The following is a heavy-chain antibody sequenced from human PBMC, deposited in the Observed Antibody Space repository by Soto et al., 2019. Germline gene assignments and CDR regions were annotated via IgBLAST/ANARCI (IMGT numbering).Heavy chain of an antibody. J-gene: IGHJ6*02. V-gene: IGHV3-30-3*01. CDR1: GFTFSSYA. Sequence: GGSLRLSCAASGFTFSSYAMHWVRQAPGKGLEWAAVISYDGSNKYYADSVKGRFTINPDTSKNQFSLQLNSVTPEDTAVYYCARDPLSSGGIYYYYGMDVWGQGTTVTVSS. D-gene: IGHD1-26*01. CDR3: ARDPLSSGGIYYYYGMDV. CDR2: ISYDGSNK.